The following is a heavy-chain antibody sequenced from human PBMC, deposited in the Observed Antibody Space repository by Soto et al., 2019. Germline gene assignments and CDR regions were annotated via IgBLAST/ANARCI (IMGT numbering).Heavy chain of an antibody. D-gene: IGHD3-3*01. CDR1: GYTFTSYD. CDR3: ARAVSYYDFWSGYSDYYYYYGMDV. CDR2: MNPNSGNT. Sequence: ASVKVSCKASGYTFTSYDIDWVRQATGQGLEWMGWMNPNSGNTGYAQKFQGRVTMTRNTSISTAYMELSSLRSEDTAVYYCARAVSYYDFWSGYSDYYYYYGMDVWGQGTTVTVSS. V-gene: IGHV1-8*01. J-gene: IGHJ6*02.